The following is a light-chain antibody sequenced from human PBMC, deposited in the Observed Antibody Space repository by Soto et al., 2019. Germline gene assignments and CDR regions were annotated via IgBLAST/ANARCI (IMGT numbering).Light chain of an antibody. CDR3: QKYNSAPYT. Sequence: DIQMTQSPFSLSASVGDRVTITCRASQGISNFLAWYQQKPGKVPKLLIYAASTLQSGVPSRFSGSGSGTAVTLTINNLQPEDFATYYCQKYNSAPYTFGQGTKLEIK. CDR2: AAS. J-gene: IGKJ2*01. V-gene: IGKV1-27*01. CDR1: QGISNF.